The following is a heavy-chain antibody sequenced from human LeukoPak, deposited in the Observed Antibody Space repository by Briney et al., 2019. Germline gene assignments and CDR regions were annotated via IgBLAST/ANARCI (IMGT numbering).Heavy chain of an antibody. V-gene: IGHV3-73*01. J-gene: IGHJ4*02. Sequence: GGSLRLSCAGSGFTFSGSAIHWVRQASGKGLEWVGRIRSNYATTYAASMNGRFTIPRDDSQNTAYLQINSLKTEDTAVYYCTRLYDGSGTYYNGDYWGQGTLVTVSS. CDR2: IRSNYAT. CDR1: GFTFSGSA. CDR3: TRLYDGSGTYYNGDY. D-gene: IGHD3-10*01.